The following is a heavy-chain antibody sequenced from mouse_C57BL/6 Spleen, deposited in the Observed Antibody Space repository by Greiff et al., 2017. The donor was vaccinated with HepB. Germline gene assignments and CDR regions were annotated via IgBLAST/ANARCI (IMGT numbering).Heavy chain of an antibody. V-gene: IGHV5-17*01. J-gene: IGHJ1*03. CDR3: ARPGDYVDWYFDV. CDR2: ISSGSSTI. D-gene: IGHD2-4*01. CDR1: GFTFSDYG. Sequence: EVKVVESGGGLVKPGGSLKLSCAASGFTFSDYGMHWVRQAPEKGLEWVAYISSGSSTIYYADTVKGRFTIYRDNAKNTLFLQMTSLRSEDTAMYYCARPGDYVDWYFDVWGTGTTVTVSS.